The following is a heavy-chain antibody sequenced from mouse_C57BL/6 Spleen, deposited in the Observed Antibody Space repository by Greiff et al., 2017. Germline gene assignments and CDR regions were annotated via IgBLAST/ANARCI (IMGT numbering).Heavy chain of an antibody. CDR2: IYPGSGNT. V-gene: IGHV1-76*01. CDR1: GYTFTDYY. D-gene: IGHD2-5*01. Sequence: VQLQQSGAELVRPGASVKLSCKASGYTFTDYYINWVKQRPGQGLEWIARIYPGSGNTYYNEKFKGKATLTAEKSSSTAYMQLSSLTSEDSAVYFCARSEALYSTWYFDVWGTGTTVTVSS. J-gene: IGHJ1*03. CDR3: ARSEALYSTWYFDV.